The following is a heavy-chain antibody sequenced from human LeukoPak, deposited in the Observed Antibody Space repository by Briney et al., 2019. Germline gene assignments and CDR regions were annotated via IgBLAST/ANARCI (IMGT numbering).Heavy chain of an antibody. CDR3: ARGRGVSLDY. J-gene: IGHJ4*02. D-gene: IGHD3-10*01. CDR2: INSEGSSI. CDR1: GLTVSNYW. Sequence: GGSLRLSCAASGLTVSNYWMHWVRQVPGKGLVWVSRINSEGSSISYADSVKGRFTISRDNAKNTLNLQMNSLRAEDTAVYYCARGRGVSLDYWGQGALVTVSS. V-gene: IGHV3-74*01.